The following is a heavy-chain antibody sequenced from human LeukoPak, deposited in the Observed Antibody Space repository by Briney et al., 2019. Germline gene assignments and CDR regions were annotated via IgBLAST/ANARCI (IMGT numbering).Heavy chain of an antibody. Sequence: GGSLRLSCAASGFTFSSYEMNWVRQAPGKGLEWVSYISTRGSTEYYADSVKGRFTISRDNAKNSLYLQMNSLRAEDTAVYYCASIPGYSSSFDAWGQGTLVTVSS. D-gene: IGHD6-13*01. CDR3: ASIPGYSSSFDA. CDR2: ISTRGSTE. J-gene: IGHJ4*02. V-gene: IGHV3-48*03. CDR1: GFTFSSYE.